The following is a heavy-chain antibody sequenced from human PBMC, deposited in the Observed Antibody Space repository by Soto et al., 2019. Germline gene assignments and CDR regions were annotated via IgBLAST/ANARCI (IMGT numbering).Heavy chain of an antibody. CDR3: ASLVVVAAIDYSYGMDV. CDR2: IIPIFGTA. Sequence: SVKVSCKASGRTFSSYAISWVRQAPGQGLEWMGGIIPIFGTANYAQKFQGRVTITADESTTTAYMDLSSLKSEDTAVYYCASLVVVAAIDYSYGMDVWGQGTTVTVSS. J-gene: IGHJ6*02. V-gene: IGHV1-69*13. CDR1: GRTFSSYA. D-gene: IGHD2-15*01.